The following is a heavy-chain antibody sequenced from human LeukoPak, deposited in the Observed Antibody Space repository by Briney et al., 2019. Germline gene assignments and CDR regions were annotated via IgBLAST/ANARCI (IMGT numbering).Heavy chain of an antibody. CDR2: IYYSGST. CDR1: GDSTSSDRYY. V-gene: IGHV4-39*01. Sequence: SETLSLTCTVSGDSTSSDRYYGGWIRQPPGKGLEWIGNIYYSGSTYYNPSLKSRVTMSVDTSKNQFFLKLNSVTAADTAVYYCARGRPYSGGYHLDYWGQGTLVTVSS. J-gene: IGHJ4*02. CDR3: ARGRPYSGGYHLDY. D-gene: IGHD1-26*01.